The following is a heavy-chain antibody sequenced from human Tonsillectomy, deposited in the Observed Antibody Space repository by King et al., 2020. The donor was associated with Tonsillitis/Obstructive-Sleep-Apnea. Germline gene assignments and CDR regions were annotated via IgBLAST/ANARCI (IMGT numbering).Heavy chain of an antibody. CDR1: GFTISSYE. Sequence: QLVQSGGGLVQPGGSLRLSCAASGFTISSYEMNWVRQAPGKGLEWVSYISSSGSSIYYVDSVKGRFTISRDNAKNSLYLQMNSLRAEDTAVYYCARKGGIQHWSHCDNWGQGTLVTVSS. V-gene: IGHV3-48*03. D-gene: IGHD5-18*01. CDR3: ARKGGIQHWSHCDN. CDR2: ISSSGSSI. J-gene: IGHJ4*02.